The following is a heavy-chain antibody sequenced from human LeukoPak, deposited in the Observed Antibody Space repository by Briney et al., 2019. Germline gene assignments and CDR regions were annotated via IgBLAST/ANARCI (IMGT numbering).Heavy chain of an antibody. CDR3: ARDKFGWELLMDY. V-gene: IGHV3-33*01. J-gene: IGHJ4*02. CDR2: IWYDGSNK. D-gene: IGHD1-26*01. CDR1: GFTFSSYG. Sequence: GGSLRLSCAASGFTFSSYGMHWVRQAPGKGLEWVAVIWYDGSNKYYADSVKGRFTISRDNSKNTLYLQMNSLRAEDTAVYYCARDKFGWELLMDYWGQGTLVTVSS.